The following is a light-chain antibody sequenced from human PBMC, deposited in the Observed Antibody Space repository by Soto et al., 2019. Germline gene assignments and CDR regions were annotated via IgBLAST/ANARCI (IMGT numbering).Light chain of an antibody. CDR3: RQYGSSPPIT. CDR1: QSVSSSY. V-gene: IGKV3-20*01. Sequence: EIVLTQSPGTLSLSPGERSTLSCRASQSVSSSYLAWYQHKPGEAPRLLIYGASSRATGIPVRFIGSGSGTDFTLTISRLEPEEFAVYYCRQYGSSPPITFGQGTRLEIK. CDR2: GAS. J-gene: IGKJ5*01.